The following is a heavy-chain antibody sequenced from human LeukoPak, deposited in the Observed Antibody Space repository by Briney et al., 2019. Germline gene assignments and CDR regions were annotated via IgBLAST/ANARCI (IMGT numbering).Heavy chain of an antibody. V-gene: IGHV1-46*01. D-gene: IGHD2-2*01. J-gene: IGHJ4*02. CDR3: ARAPSYCSSTSCYDF. CDR1: GYTFTTYY. Sequence: ASVTVSCKASGYTFTTYYIHWVRQAPGQGLEWMGIINPSGDSTYYAQKFQGRVTMIRDTSTSTVYMELSSLRSEDTAVFYCARAPSYCSSTSCYDFWGQGTLVTVSS. CDR2: INPSGDST.